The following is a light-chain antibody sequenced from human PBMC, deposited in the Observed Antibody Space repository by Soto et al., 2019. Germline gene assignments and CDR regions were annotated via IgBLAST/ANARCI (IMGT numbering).Light chain of an antibody. J-gene: IGKJ1*01. Sequence: ESEVTHSPATLSFSPGASATLSCRACQSVNTNLAWYQQKPGQAPRLLIYGASTRTTAIPARFSGGGSGTEFTLTISSLEPEDFAVYYCQQSHNWPRTFGQGTKVDIK. CDR1: QSVNTN. CDR3: QQSHNWPRT. V-gene: IGKV3-11*01. CDR2: GAS.